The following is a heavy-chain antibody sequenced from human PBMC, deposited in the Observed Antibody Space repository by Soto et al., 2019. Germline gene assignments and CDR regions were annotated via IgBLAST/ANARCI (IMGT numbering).Heavy chain of an antibody. CDR1: GYTFTSYD. V-gene: IGHV1-8*01. D-gene: IGHD3-3*01. CDR2: MNPNSGNT. J-gene: IGHJ6*02. Sequence: ASVKVSCKASGYTFTSYDINWVRQATGQGLEWVGWMNPNSGNTGYAQKFQGRVTMTRNTSISTAYMELSGLRSEDTAVYYCAREVLDTTIFGVVIIRDYGMDVWGQGTTVTVSS. CDR3: AREVLDTTIFGVVIIRDYGMDV.